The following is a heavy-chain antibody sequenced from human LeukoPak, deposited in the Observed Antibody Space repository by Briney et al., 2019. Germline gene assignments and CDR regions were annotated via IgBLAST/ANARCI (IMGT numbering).Heavy chain of an antibody. CDR3: ARGYIAVAGSIDY. Sequence: SGGSLRLSCAASGFTFSDYYMSWIRQAPGKGLEWVSYISSSGSTIYYADSVKGRFTISRDNAKNSLYLQMNSLRAEDTALYYCARGYIAVAGSIDYWGQGTLVTVSS. J-gene: IGHJ4*02. CDR2: ISSSGSTI. V-gene: IGHV3-11*01. CDR1: GFTFSDYY. D-gene: IGHD6-19*01.